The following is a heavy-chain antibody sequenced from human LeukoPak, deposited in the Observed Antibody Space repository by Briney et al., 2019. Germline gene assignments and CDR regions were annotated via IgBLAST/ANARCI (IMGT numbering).Heavy chain of an antibody. CDR2: ISSSGSTI. CDR1: GFTFSSYE. V-gene: IGHV3-48*03. J-gene: IGHJ4*02. CDR3: ARGPKYYYDSSGYYPPDY. Sequence: GGSLRLSCAASGFTFSSYEMNWVRQAPGKGLEWVSYISSSGSTIYYADSVKGRFTISRDNAKNSLYLQMNSLRAEDTAVYYCARGPKYYYDSSGYYPPDYWGQGTLVTVSS. D-gene: IGHD3-22*01.